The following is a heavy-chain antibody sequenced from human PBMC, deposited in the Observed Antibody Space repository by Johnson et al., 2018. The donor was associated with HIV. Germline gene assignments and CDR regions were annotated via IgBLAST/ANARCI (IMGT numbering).Heavy chain of an antibody. Sequence: QVQLVESGGGLVQPGGSLRLSCAVSGFTFSNYGMHWVRQAPGKGLEWVAVISHDGSNKYYADSVKGRFTISRDNSKNTLYPQMNSMRAEDTAVYSCAKIVRIAARFDAFDIWGQGTMVTVSS. CDR2: ISHDGSNK. CDR3: AKIVRIAARFDAFDI. D-gene: IGHD6-6*01. V-gene: IGHV3-30*18. J-gene: IGHJ3*02. CDR1: GFTFSNYG.